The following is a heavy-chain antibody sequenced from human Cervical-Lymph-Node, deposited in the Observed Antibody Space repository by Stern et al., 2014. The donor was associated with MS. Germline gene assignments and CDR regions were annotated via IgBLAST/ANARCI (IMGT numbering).Heavy chain of an antibody. V-gene: IGHV4-39*01. D-gene: IGHD2-8*02. CDR1: GDSISSYTHY. Sequence: QVQLVESGPGLVKPSETLSLTCAVSGDSISSYTHYWAWIRQPPGKGLEWIGRVYYSGATYYNPSLKSPVTISVDTSKNHFSLGLNSVTAADTAVYYCAKHACTGAACPFDLWGQGTLVTVSS. CDR3: AKHACTGAACPFDL. CDR2: VYYSGAT. J-gene: IGHJ4*02.